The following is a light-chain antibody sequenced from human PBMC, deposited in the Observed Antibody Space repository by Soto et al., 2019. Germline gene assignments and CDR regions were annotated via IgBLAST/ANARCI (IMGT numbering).Light chain of an antibody. J-gene: IGKJ1*01. Sequence: IVLMQSPGTLSLSPGERATLSCRASRSVSRDYLAWYQQKAGQAPGLLFYHASSRAPGFPARFSGSGSGTEFTLTISSLQPDDFATYYCQQYNSYSTFGQGTKVDNK. CDR3: QQYNSYST. V-gene: IGKV3-20*01. CDR2: HAS. CDR1: RSVSRDY.